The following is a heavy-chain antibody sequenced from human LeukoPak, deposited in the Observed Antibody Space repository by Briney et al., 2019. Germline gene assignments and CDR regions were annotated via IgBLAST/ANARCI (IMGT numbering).Heavy chain of an antibody. CDR2: INQNGVEK. CDR3: ARSEHSSSSFDY. J-gene: IGHJ4*02. CDR1: GFTFTNYW. Sequence: GGSLRLSCAASGFTFTNYWLSWVRQAPGKGLQWVGNINQNGVEKYYVDSVRGRFTISRDNARNSLYLQMNSLRAEDTAIYYCARSEHSSSSFDYWGQGTLVTVSS. V-gene: IGHV3-7*04. D-gene: IGHD6-6*01.